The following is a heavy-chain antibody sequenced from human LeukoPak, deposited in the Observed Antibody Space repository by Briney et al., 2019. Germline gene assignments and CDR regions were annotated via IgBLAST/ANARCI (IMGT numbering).Heavy chain of an antibody. V-gene: IGHV3-23*01. J-gene: IGHJ4*01. CDR3: AKGIYSSGWSYFDY. CDR2: LSGSGITT. CDR1: GFTFSNSA. Sequence: PGGSLRLSCAASGFTFSNSAMSWVRQAPGKGLEWVSTLSGSGITTYYADSVKGRFTISRDNSKNTLYLQVNSLRAEDTAVYYCAKGIYSSGWSYFDYRGHGTLVTVSS. D-gene: IGHD6-19*01.